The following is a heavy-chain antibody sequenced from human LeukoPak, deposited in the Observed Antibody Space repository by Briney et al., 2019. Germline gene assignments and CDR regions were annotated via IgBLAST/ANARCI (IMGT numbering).Heavy chain of an antibody. CDR1: GGSISSGGYY. CDR3: ARAKDTAMGIDAFDI. V-gene: IGHV4-31*03. CDR2: IYYSGST. Sequence: SETLSLTCTVSGGSISSGGYYWSWIRQHPGKGLEWIGYIYYSGSTYYNPSLKSRVTISVDTSKNQFSLKLSSVTAADTAVYYCARAKDTAMGIDAFDIWGQGTMVTVSS. D-gene: IGHD5-18*01. J-gene: IGHJ3*02.